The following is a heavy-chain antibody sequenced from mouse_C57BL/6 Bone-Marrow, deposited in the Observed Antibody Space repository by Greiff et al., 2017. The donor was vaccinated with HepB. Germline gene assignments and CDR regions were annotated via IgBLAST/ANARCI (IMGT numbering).Heavy chain of an antibody. V-gene: IGHV5-4*03. D-gene: IGHD1-1*01. CDR3: ASTVVGYFDV. J-gene: IGHJ1*03. CDR1: GFTFSSYA. CDR2: ISDGGSYT. Sequence: DVMLVESGGGLVKPGGSLKLSCAASGFTFSSYAMSWVRQTPEKRLEWVATISDGGSYTYYPDNVKGRFTISRNNAKNNLYLQRSHLKSEDTAMYYYASTVVGYFDVWGTGTTVTVSS.